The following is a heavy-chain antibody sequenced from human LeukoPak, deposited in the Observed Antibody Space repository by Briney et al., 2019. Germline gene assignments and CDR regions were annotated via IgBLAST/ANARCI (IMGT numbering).Heavy chain of an antibody. CDR1: GFTFNTDW. Sequence: GGSLRLSCAASGFTFNTDWMSWVRQAPGEGLEWVANIKEDGSEIYYVDSVKGRFTISRDNAKNSLYLQMNGLRAEDTAVYYCARGVYYFDYWGQGTLVTVSS. D-gene: IGHD2/OR15-2a*01. CDR2: IKEDGSEI. CDR3: ARGVYYFDY. V-gene: IGHV3-7*03. J-gene: IGHJ4*02.